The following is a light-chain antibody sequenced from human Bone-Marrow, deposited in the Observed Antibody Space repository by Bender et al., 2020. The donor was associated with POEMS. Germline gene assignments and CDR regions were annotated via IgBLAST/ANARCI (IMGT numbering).Light chain of an antibody. CDR1: SSDIGGFNY. CDR2: GVS. V-gene: IGLV2-14*03. J-gene: IGLJ1*01. CDR3: CSFGGVGV. Sequence: QSALTQPASVSGSPGQSITISCTGSSSDIGGFNYVSWYQQHPGKAPKVVIFGVSNRPSGVSNRFSGSKSGNNASLTIPEVRPEDEAEYYFCSFGGVGVFGSGTTVTVL.